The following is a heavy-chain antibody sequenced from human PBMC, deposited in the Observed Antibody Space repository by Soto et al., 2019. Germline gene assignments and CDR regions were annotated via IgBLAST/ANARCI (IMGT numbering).Heavy chain of an antibody. J-gene: IGHJ4*02. D-gene: IGHD6-19*01. V-gene: IGHV3-23*01. CDR2: ISGSGGST. CDR1: GFTFSSYA. Sequence: GGSLRLSCAASGFTFSSYAMSWVRQAPMKGLEWVSAISGSGGSTYYADSVRGRFTISRDNSKNTLYLQMNSLRAEDTAVYYCTKRAVAGTGRWYFDYWGQGTLVTVAS. CDR3: TKRAVAGTGRWYFDY.